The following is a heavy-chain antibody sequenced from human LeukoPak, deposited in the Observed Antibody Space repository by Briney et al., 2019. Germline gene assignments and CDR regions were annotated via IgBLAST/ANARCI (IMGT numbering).Heavy chain of an antibody. V-gene: IGHV3-30*18. Sequence: QVQLVESGGGVVQPGRSLRLSCAPFGFTFSSYGMHWVRQAPGKGLEWVAVISYDGSSKYYAASVKGRFTISRDNSKNTWYVKMNGRGVEDTAVDLCAKGGGGRWLHYFDYWGQGTLVTVSS. J-gene: IGHJ4*02. CDR1: GFTFSSYG. CDR3: AKGGGGRWLHYFDY. D-gene: IGHD5-24*01. CDR2: ISYDGSSK.